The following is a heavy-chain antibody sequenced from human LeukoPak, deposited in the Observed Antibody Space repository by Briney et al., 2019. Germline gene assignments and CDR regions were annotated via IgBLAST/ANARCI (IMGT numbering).Heavy chain of an antibody. J-gene: IGHJ4*02. V-gene: IGHV4-59*01. CDR3: AGVGSGLYE. CDR2: IYYSGST. Sequence: SQTLSLTCTVSGGSISSYYWGWIRQPPRKGLEWIGYIYYSGSTNYNPSLTSRVTISGETSKTQFSLKLGSVAAADTPGLYGAGVGSGLYEWGQGTLVTVSS. D-gene: IGHD2-8*01. CDR1: GGSISSYY.